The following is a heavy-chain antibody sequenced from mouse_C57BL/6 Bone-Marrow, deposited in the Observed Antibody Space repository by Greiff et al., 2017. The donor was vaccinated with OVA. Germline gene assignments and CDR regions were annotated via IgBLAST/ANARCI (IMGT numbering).Heavy chain of an antibody. CDR3: ASGYGYDGDAY. CDR1: GYAFTNYL. Sequence: QVQLKQSGAELVRPGTSVKVSCKASGYAFTNYLIEWVKQRPGQGLEWIGVINPGSGGTNYNEKFKGKATLTADKSSSTAYMQLSSLTSEDSAVYFCASGYGYDGDAYWGQGTLVTVSA. CDR2: INPGSGGT. D-gene: IGHD2-2*01. V-gene: IGHV1-54*01. J-gene: IGHJ3*01.